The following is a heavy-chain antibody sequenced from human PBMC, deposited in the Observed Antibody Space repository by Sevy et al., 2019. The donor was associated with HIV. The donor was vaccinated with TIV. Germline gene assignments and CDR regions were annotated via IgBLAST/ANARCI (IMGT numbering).Heavy chain of an antibody. Sequence: GGSLRLSCAASGFTVSSNYMSWVRQAPGKGLEWVSVIYSGGSTYYADSVKGRFTISRDNSKNTLYLQMNSLRAEDTAVYYFARVADYYDISGYSKINWYFDLWGRGTLVTVSS. CDR1: GFTVSSNY. CDR2: IYSGGST. V-gene: IGHV3-53*01. D-gene: IGHD3-22*01. J-gene: IGHJ2*01. CDR3: ARVADYYDISGYSKINWYFDL.